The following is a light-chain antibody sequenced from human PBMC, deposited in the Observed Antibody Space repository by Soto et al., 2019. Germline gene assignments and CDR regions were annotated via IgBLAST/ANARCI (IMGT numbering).Light chain of an antibody. Sequence: EIVMTQSPATLSVSPGERVTLSCRASQSVSSNLAWYQQKPGQAPRLLIYGASTRATGIPARFSGSGSGTEFTLTISSLQSEDFAVYYCQQYNNWPPTWTFGQGTKVEIK. CDR1: QSVSSN. CDR3: QQYNNWPPTWT. V-gene: IGKV3-15*01. CDR2: GAS. J-gene: IGKJ1*01.